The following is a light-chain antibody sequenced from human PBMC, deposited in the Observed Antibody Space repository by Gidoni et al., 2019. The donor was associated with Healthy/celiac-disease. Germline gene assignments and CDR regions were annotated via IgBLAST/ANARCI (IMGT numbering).Light chain of an antibody. J-gene: IGKJ3*01. V-gene: IGKV3-11*01. Sequence: EIVLTQPPATLSLSPGERATLSCRASQSVSSYLAWYQQKPGQAPRLLIYDASNRATGIPARFSGSGSGTDFTLTISSLEPEDFAVYYCQQRSNWPPGGTFGPGTKVDIK. CDR3: QQRSNWPPGGT. CDR2: DAS. CDR1: QSVSSY.